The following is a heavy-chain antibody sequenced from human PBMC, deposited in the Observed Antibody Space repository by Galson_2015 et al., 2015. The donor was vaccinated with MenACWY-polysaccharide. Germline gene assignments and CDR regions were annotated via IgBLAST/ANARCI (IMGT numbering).Heavy chain of an antibody. CDR1: GFTFTNYA. J-gene: IGHJ4*02. D-gene: IGHD1-7*01. V-gene: IGHV3-23*01. CDR2: ISGRGDNT. CDR3: AKSPHNWNSLFDY. Sequence: SLRLSCAASGFTFTNYAMTWVRQAPGKGLEWVSVISGRGDNTYYADSVRGRFTISRDNSKNTLYLQMSSLRAEDTAVYYCAKSPHNWNSLFDYCGQGTLVTVSS.